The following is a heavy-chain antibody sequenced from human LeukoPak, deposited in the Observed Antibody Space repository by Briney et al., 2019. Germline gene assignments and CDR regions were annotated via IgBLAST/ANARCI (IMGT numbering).Heavy chain of an antibody. CDR1: GGSISSSSYY. J-gene: IGHJ4*02. Sequence: SETLSLTCTVSGGSISSSSYYWGWIRQPPGKGLEWIGSIYYSGSTYYNPSLKSRVTISVDTSKNQFSLKLSSVTAADTAVYYCASDKILRFLEWLPGDYWGQGTLVTVSS. CDR3: ASDKILRFLEWLPGDY. CDR2: IYYSGST. D-gene: IGHD3-3*01. V-gene: IGHV4-39*01.